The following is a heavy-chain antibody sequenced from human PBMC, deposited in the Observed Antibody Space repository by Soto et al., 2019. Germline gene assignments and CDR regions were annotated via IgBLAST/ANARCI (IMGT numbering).Heavy chain of an antibody. V-gene: IGHV1-3*01. D-gene: IGHD3-10*01. CDR2: INAGNGNT. CDR3: ARDSYDYYGSGSYVYYYYMDV. CDR1: GYTFTSSA. Sequence: ASVKVSCKASGYTFTSSAMHWVRQAPGQRLEWMGWINAGNGNTKYSQKFQGRVTITRDTSASTAYMELSSLRSEDTAVYYCARDSYDYYGSGSYVYYYYMDVWGKGTTVTVSS. J-gene: IGHJ6*03.